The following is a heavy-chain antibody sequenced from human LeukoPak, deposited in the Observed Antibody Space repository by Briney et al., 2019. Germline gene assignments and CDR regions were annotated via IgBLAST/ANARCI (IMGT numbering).Heavy chain of an antibody. CDR2: IKQDGGDK. CDR1: GFSFSSYW. J-gene: IGHJ6*03. Sequence: GGSLRLSCAASGFSFSSYWMSWVRQAPGKGLEWVANIKQDGGDKYYVDSVRGRLTISRDNAKNSLYLQMNSLRAEDTAVYFCARDQPLTVATWGYFYYYMDVWGKGTTVTVSS. CDR3: ARDQPLTVATWGYFYYYMDV. D-gene: IGHD4-17*01. V-gene: IGHV3-7*01.